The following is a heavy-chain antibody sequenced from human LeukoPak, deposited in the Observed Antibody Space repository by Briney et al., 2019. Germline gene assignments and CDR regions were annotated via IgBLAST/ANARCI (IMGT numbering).Heavy chain of an antibody. J-gene: IGHJ4*02. D-gene: IGHD3-22*01. V-gene: IGHV3-23*01. CDR3: AKPPPYYYDSSGS. CDR1: GFTFSSYA. CDR2: ISGSGGST. Sequence: GGSLRLSCAASGFTFSSYAMSWVRQAPGKGLEWISAISGSGGSTYYADSVKGRFTISRDNSKNTLYLQMNSLRAEDTAVFYCAKPPPYYYDSSGSWGQGTLVTVSS.